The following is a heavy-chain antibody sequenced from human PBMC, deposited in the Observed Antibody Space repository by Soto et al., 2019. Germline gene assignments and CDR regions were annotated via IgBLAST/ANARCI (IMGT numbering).Heavy chain of an antibody. CDR3: AKDDSSGYYRPYYYYGMDV. CDR1: GFTFSSYA. Sequence: GGSLRLSCAASGFTFSSYAMSWVRHAPGKGLEWVSAISGSGGSTYYADSVKGRFTISRDNSKNTLYLQMNSLRAEDTAVYYCAKDDSSGYYRPYYYYGMDVWGQGTTVTVSS. D-gene: IGHD3-22*01. J-gene: IGHJ6*02. V-gene: IGHV3-23*01. CDR2: ISGSGGST.